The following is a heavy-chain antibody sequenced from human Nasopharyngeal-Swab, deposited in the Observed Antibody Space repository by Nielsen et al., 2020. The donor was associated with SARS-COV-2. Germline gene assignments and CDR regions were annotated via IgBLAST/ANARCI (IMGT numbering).Heavy chain of an antibody. D-gene: IGHD3-22*01. V-gene: IGHV2-70*11. J-gene: IGHJ6*03. Sequence: SGPTLVKPTQTLTLTCTFSGFSLSTSGMCVSWIRQPPGKALEWLARIDWDDDKYYSTSLKTRLTISKDTSKNQVVLTMTNMDPVDTATYYCARMMRDYYDSGYYYYMDVWGKGTTVTASS. CDR3: ARMMRDYYDSGYYYYMDV. CDR2: IDWDDDK. CDR1: GFSLSTSGMC.